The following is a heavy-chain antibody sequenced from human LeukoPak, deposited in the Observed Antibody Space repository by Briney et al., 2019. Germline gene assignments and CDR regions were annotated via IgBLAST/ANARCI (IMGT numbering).Heavy chain of an antibody. Sequence: ASVKVSCKASGYTFTGYYMHWVRQAPGQGLEWMGRINPNSGGTNYAQKFQGRVTMTRDTSISTAYMELSRLRSDDTAVYYCATTLGGGALFDYWGQGTLVTVSS. D-gene: IGHD1-7*01. J-gene: IGHJ4*02. V-gene: IGHV1-2*06. CDR1: GYTFTGYY. CDR2: INPNSGGT. CDR3: ATTLGGGALFDY.